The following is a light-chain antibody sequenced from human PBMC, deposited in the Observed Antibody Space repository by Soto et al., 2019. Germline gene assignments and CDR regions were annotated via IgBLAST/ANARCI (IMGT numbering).Light chain of an antibody. Sequence: LGQTATITCGGNRIGTKVVHWYQQKPGQAPVLVIYRDTNRPSGIPERFSGSNSRNTATLTISRAQAGDESVYYCQVWDSSTVFGGGTKLTVL. CDR1: RIGTKV. CDR2: RDT. J-gene: IGLJ2*01. V-gene: IGLV3-9*01. CDR3: QVWDSSTV.